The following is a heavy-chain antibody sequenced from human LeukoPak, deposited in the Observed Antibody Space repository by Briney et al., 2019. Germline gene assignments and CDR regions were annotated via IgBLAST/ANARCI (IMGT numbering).Heavy chain of an antibody. CDR3: ARAFRGIFGVFEAFDI. D-gene: IGHD3-3*01. J-gene: IGHJ3*02. V-gene: IGHV1-69*13. Sequence: GASVKVSCKASRGTFSSYAINWVRQAPGQGLEWMGGIIPIFGTANYAQRFQGRVTITADESTSTAYMELSSLRSEDTAVYYCARAFRGIFGVFEAFDIWGQGTMVTVSS. CDR2: IIPIFGTA. CDR1: RGTFSSYA.